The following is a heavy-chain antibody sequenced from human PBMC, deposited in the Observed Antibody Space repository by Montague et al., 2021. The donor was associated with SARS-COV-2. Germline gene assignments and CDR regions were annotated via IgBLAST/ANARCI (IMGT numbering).Heavy chain of an antibody. Sequence: SETLSLTCTVSGGSISSYFWSWIRQSPGKGLEWIGYFNHSGGTKYNPSLKSRVTISGDTSKNQFSLKLSSVTTAGTAVYYCARSGAVPMDWGQGTLVTVSS. V-gene: IGHV4-59*13. CDR2: FNHSGGT. CDR1: GGSISSYF. D-gene: IGHD3-10*01. J-gene: IGHJ4*02. CDR3: ARSGAVPMD.